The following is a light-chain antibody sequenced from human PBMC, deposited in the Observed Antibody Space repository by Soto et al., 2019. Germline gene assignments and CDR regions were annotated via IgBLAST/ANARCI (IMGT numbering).Light chain of an antibody. CDR3: CSYAGSSNVV. V-gene: IGLV2-23*01. CDR1: SSDVGSYNL. CDR2: EGS. J-gene: IGLJ2*01. Sequence: QSALTQPASVSGSPGQSITISCTGTSSDVGSYNLVSWYQQHPGKAPKLMIYEGSKRPSGVSNRFSGSKSGNTASLRISGLQAEDEADYYCCSYAGSSNVVFGGGTKVTVL.